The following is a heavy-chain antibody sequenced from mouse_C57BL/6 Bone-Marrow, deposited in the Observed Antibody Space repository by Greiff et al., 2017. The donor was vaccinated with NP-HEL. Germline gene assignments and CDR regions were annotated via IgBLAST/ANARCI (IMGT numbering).Heavy chain of an antibody. CDR3: AREDYGSSYEVYFDD. V-gene: IGHV1-26*01. J-gene: IGHJ2*01. CDR2: INPNNGGT. D-gene: IGHD1-1*01. CDR1: GYTFTDYY. Sequence: VQLKQSGPELVKPGASVKISCKASGYTFTDYYMNWVKQSHGKSLEWIGDINPNNGGTSYNQKFKGKATLTVDKSSSTAYMELRSLTSEDSAVYYCAREDYGSSYEVYFDDWGQRATLTVSS.